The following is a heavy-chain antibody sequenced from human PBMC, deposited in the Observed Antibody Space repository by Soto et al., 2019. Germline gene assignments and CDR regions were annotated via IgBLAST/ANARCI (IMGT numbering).Heavy chain of an antibody. Sequence: EVQLVESGGGLVQPGGSLRLSCSASGFTLSNYFMAWVRQAPGKGLEWVANINQDGGVKHYVDSVRGRFTTSRDNAKNSLHLEMNSRRVEDTAVYFWAAGAGWEQGYWGQGTLVTVSS. J-gene: IGHJ4*02. D-gene: IGHD1-26*01. CDR1: GFTLSNYF. V-gene: IGHV3-7*05. CDR2: INQDGGVK. CDR3: AAGAGWEQGY.